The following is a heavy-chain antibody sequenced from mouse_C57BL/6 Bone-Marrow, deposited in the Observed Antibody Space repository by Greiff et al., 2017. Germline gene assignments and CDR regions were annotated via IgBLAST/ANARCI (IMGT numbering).Heavy chain of an antibody. V-gene: IGHV1-81*01. Sequence: VKLMESGAELARPGASVKLSCKASGYTFTSYGISWVKQRTGQGLEWIGEIHPRSGNTYYNEKFKGKATLTADKSSSTAYMELRSLTSEDSAVYVCAKPPGVVATGRGDYWGQGTSVTVSS. CDR3: AKPPGVVATGRGDY. J-gene: IGHJ4*01. D-gene: IGHD1-1*01. CDR1: GYTFTSYG. CDR2: IHPRSGNT.